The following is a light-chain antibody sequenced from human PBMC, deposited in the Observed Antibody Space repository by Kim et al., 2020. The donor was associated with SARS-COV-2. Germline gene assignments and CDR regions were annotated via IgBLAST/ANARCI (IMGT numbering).Light chain of an antibody. J-gene: IGLJ3*02. Sequence: SYELTQPPSVSVAPGKTARITCGGNNIGSKSVHWYQQKPGQAPALVIYYDSDRPSGIPERFSGSNSGNTATLTISRVEAGDEADYYCQVWDSSSDHPVFGGGPQLTV. V-gene: IGLV3-21*04. CDR1: NIGSKS. CDR3: QVWDSSSDHPV. CDR2: YDS.